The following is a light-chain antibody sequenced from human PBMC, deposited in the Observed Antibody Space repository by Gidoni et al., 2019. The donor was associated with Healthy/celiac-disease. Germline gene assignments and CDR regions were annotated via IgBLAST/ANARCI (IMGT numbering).Light chain of an antibody. CDR2: KSS. J-gene: IGKJ1*01. CDR1: QSIGTW. CDR3: HHYNSLWT. Sequence: DIQMTQSPSTLSASVGDRVTITCRASQSIGTWLAWYQQKPGKAPKPLIYKSSNLEDGVPSRFSGSGSGTQFTLSISSLQPDDFATYPCHHYNSLWTFGQGTKVEI. V-gene: IGKV1-5*03.